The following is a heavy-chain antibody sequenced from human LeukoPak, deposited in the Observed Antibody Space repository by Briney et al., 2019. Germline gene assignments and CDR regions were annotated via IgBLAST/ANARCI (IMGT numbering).Heavy chain of an antibody. V-gene: IGHV3-64*04. Sequence: GGSLRLSCSASGFTFSSYAMHWVRQGPGKGLEYFSGISSDGITTYYADSVKGRFTISRDNSKNTLYLQMNSLRGEDTALYYCATEIIRRYNGSRQDGMDVWGQGTTVTVSS. CDR3: ATEIIRRYNGSRQDGMDV. D-gene: IGHD1-26*01. CDR2: ISSDGITT. J-gene: IGHJ6*02. CDR1: GFTFSSYA.